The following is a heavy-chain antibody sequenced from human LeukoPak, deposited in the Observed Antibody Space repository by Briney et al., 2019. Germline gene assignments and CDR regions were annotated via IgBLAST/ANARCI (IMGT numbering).Heavy chain of an antibody. CDR1: GVIISSYA. Sequence: GGSLRLSCAASGVIISSYAMSWVRQAPGKGLEWVSAINGRGDNTYYADFVKGRFTISRDNSKSTVYLQMNSLRTEDTAIYYCAKDRVSPGFNWFDPWGQGTLVTVSS. V-gene: IGHV3-23*01. CDR2: INGRGDNT. D-gene: IGHD2/OR15-2a*01. CDR3: AKDRVSPGFNWFDP. J-gene: IGHJ5*02.